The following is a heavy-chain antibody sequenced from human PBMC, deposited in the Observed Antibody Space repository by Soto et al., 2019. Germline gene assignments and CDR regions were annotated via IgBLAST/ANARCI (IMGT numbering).Heavy chain of an antibody. CDR2: IKSKTDGGTT. Sequence: PGGPLRLSCAACGFTFSNAWMNWVRQAPGKGLEWVGRIKSKTDGGTTDYAAPVKGRFTVSRDDSKNTLYLQMNSLKTEDTAVYYCTTARVVPAAVYGMDVWGQGTTVTVSS. J-gene: IGHJ6*02. V-gene: IGHV3-15*07. CDR1: GFTFSNAW. CDR3: TTARVVPAAVYGMDV. D-gene: IGHD2-2*01.